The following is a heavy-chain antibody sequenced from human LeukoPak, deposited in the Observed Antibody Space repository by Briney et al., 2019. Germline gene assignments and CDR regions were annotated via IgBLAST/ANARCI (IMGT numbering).Heavy chain of an antibody. V-gene: IGHV3-23*01. D-gene: IGHD5-24*01. CDR3: AKDRNGYNYRDY. CDR2: ISGSGGTT. CDR1: GFTFSSYA. Sequence: PGRSLRLSCAASGFTFSSYAMSWVRQAPGKGLEWVSGISGSGGTTYYADSVKGRITISRDNSKNTLYLQMNSLRAEDTAVYYCAKDRNGYNYRDYWGQGTLVTVSS. J-gene: IGHJ4*02.